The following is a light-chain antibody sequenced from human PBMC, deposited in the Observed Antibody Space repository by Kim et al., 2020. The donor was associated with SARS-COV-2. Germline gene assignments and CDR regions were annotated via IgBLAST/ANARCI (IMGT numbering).Light chain of an antibody. CDR2: KAS. Sequence: DIQMTQSPSTLSASVGDRVTITCRASQSITSWLAWYQQKPGKAPKLLIYKASTLESGVPSRFSGSGSGTEFTLTISSLQPDDFATYYCQQYNSYPYTFGQGTKLEI. CDR1: QSITSW. CDR3: QQYNSYPYT. V-gene: IGKV1-5*03. J-gene: IGKJ2*01.